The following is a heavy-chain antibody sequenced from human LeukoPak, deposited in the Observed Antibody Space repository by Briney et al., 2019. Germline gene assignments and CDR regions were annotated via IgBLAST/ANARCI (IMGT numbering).Heavy chain of an antibody. CDR1: GFTFSSSS. CDR2: IYHSGST. Sequence: PGGSLRLSCAASGFTFSSSSISWVRQAPGKGLEWIGEIYHSGSTNYNPSLKSRVTISVDTSKNQFSLKLSSVTAADTAVYYCARAPPRYSSSSRFDYWGQGTLVTVSS. CDR3: ARAPPRYSSSSRFDY. D-gene: IGHD6-6*01. V-gene: IGHV4-34*01. J-gene: IGHJ4*02.